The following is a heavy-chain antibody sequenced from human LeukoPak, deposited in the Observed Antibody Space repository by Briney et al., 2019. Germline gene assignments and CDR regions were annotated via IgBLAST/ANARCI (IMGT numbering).Heavy chain of an antibody. D-gene: IGHD3-10*01. CDR1: GLSFSRYG. V-gene: IGHV3-33*01. Sequence: GGSLRLSCVVSGLSFSRYGMHWVRQAPGKGLDWVAVIWYDGDTKYYADSVKGRFTISRDNSKNTLYLQMDSLRAEDTAFHYCATEDYNASFDYWGQGTLVTVSS. CDR2: IWYDGDTK. CDR3: ATEDYNASFDY. J-gene: IGHJ4*02.